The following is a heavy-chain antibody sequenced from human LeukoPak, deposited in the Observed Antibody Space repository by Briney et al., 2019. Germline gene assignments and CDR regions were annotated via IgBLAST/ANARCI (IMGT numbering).Heavy chain of an antibody. CDR1: GGSISSYY. Sequence: SETLSLTCTVSGGSISSYYWSWIRQPPRKGLEWIGYIHYTGSTNYNPSLKSRVTISVDTSKNQFSLKLSSVTAADTAVYYCARVEEGYGSGRRENYYYYYMDVWDKGTTVTISS. CDR3: ARVEEGYGSGRRENYYYYYMDV. J-gene: IGHJ6*03. V-gene: IGHV4-59*01. CDR2: IHYTGST. D-gene: IGHD3-10*01.